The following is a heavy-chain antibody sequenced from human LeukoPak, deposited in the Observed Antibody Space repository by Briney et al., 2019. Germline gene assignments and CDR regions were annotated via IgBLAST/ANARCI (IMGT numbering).Heavy chain of an antibody. CDR2: ISSSSSYI. V-gene: IGHV3-21*01. Sequence: GSLRLSCAASGFTFSSYSMNWVRQAPGKGLEWVSSISSSSSYIYYADSVKGRFTISRDNAKNSLYLQMNSLRAEDTAVYYCASLNYYDSSGYSSRYYYYGMDVWGQGTTVTVSS. CDR3: ASLNYYDSSGYSSRYYYYGMDV. D-gene: IGHD3-22*01. J-gene: IGHJ6*02. CDR1: GFTFSSYS.